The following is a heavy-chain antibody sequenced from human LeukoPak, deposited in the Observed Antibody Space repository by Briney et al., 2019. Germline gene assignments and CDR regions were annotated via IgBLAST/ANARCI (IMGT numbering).Heavy chain of an antibody. J-gene: IGHJ6*02. CDR3: ARGYSRSWYYYYGMDV. CDR1: GYTFTSYD. Sequence: ASVKVSCKASGYTFTSYDINWVRQATGQGLEWMGWMNPNSGNTGYAQKFQGRVTMTRNTSISTAYVELSSLRSEDTAVYYCARGYSRSWYYYYGMDVWGQGTTVTVSS. CDR2: MNPNSGNT. V-gene: IGHV1-8*01. D-gene: IGHD6-13*01.